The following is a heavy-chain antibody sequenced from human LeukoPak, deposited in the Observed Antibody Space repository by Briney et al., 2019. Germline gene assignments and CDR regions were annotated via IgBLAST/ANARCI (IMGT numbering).Heavy chain of an antibody. CDR1: GFTFSGYS. V-gene: IGHV3-21*01. Sequence: SGGSLRLPCAASGFTFSGYSMNWVRQSPGKGLEGVSSISNSSSHIYYADSEKARFTIHRDNPKNSLYLQRNTRRAEDTAVYYCARGEVLYYYYYYMDVWGKGTTVTISS. CDR3: ARGEVLYYYYYYMDV. J-gene: IGHJ6*03. CDR2: ISNSSSHI. D-gene: IGHD1-26*01.